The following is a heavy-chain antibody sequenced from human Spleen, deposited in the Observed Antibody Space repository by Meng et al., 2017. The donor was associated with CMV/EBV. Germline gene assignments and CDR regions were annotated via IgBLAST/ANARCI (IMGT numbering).Heavy chain of an antibody. V-gene: IGHV3-9*01. D-gene: IGHD5-24*01. CDR2: ISRESGSI. Sequence: GGSLRLSCAASGFSFGDYAMHWVRQAPGKGLEWVSGISRESGSIAYADSVKGRFTISRDNTENSLHLQMNSLRAEDTAVYFCARLGGWLQHYFDSWGQGTLVTVSS. CDR3: ARLGGWLQHYFDS. CDR1: GFSFGDYA. J-gene: IGHJ4*02.